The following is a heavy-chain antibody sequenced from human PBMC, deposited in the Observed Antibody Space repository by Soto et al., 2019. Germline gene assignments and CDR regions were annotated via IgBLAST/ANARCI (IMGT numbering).Heavy chain of an antibody. CDR1: GFTFSSYA. Sequence: PGGSLRLSCAASGFTFSSYAMSWVRQAPGKGLEWVSNIAYTGVTTYYADSVKGRFTISRDNAKNSLYLQMNSLRDEDTAVYYCARDGGYSSNYYYYYGMDVWGQGTTVTVSS. V-gene: IGHV3-48*02. D-gene: IGHD5-18*01. J-gene: IGHJ6*02. CDR2: IAYTGVTT. CDR3: ARDGGYSSNYYYYYGMDV.